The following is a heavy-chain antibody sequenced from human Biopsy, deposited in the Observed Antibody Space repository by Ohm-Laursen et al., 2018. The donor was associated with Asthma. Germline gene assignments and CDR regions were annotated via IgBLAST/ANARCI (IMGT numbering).Heavy chain of an antibody. Sequence: TLSLTCTVSGGSISSSSYYWGWIRQPPGKGLEWLGYIYYTGSDNYNPSLKSRVTISVDTSKNQFSLRLNSVTAADTAVYYCARGPNYHGSGRAPIGMDVWGQGTTVTVSS. CDR1: GGSISSSSYY. CDR3: ARGPNYHGSGRAPIGMDV. J-gene: IGHJ6*02. D-gene: IGHD3-10*01. V-gene: IGHV4-61*05. CDR2: IYYTGSD.